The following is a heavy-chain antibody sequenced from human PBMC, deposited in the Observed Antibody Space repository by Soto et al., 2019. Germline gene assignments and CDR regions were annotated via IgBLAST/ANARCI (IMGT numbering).Heavy chain of an antibody. Sequence: QVQLVQSGAEVKKPGASVKVSCKASGYTFTSYGISWVLQAPGQGLEWMGWISAYNGNTNYAQKLQGRVTMTTDTSMRTAYMELRSLRSDDTAVYYCARVGHDSSGYYYYYYGMDVWGQGTTVTVSS. CDR3: ARVGHDSSGYYYYYYGMDV. CDR2: ISAYNGNT. D-gene: IGHD3-22*01. J-gene: IGHJ6*01. CDR1: GYTFTSYG. V-gene: IGHV1-18*04.